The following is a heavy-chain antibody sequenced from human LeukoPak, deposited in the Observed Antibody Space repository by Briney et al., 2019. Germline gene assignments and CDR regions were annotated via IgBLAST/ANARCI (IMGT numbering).Heavy chain of an antibody. CDR3: ARDLRNYDSLLIDY. J-gene: IGHJ4*02. CDR1: GYTFTSYG. CDR2: ISAYNANT. Sequence: ASVKVSCKDSGYTFTSYGISWVRQAPGQGLEWMGWISAYNANTNYAQKLQGRVTMSTDTSTSTAYMELRSLRSDDTAVYYCARDLRNYDSLLIDYWGQGTLVTVSS. D-gene: IGHD3-9*01. V-gene: IGHV1-18*01.